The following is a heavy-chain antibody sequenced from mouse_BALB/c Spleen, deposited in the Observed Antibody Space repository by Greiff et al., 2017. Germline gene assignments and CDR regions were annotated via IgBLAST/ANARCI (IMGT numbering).Heavy chain of an antibody. CDR2: INPSTGYT. CDR3: ARRDYDHWYFDV. CDR1: GYTFTSYW. D-gene: IGHD2-4*01. Sequence: VQLQQSGAELAKPGASVKMSCKASGYTFTSYWMHWVKQRPGQGLEWIGYINPSTGYTEYNQKFKDKATLTADKSSSTAYMQLSSLTSEDSAVYYCARRDYDHWYFDVWGAGTTVTVSS. V-gene: IGHV1-7*01. J-gene: IGHJ1*01.